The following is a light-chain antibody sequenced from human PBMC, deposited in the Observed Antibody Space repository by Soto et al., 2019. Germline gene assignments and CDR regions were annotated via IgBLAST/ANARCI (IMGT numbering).Light chain of an antibody. J-gene: IGKJ5*01. CDR2: ASS. V-gene: IGKV1-39*01. Sequence: QITQASSFLFSSVRGRVHITCPAKPNICNYLNWYQQRPGKPPNLLIYASSTLQSGVPPRFSGGGSGTEFTLTISSLQPEDFATYYCQQTYSTPITFGQGTRLEIK. CDR3: QQTYSTPIT. CDR1: PNICNY.